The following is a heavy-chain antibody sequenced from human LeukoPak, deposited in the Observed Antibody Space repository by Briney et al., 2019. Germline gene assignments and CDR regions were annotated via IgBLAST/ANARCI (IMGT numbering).Heavy chain of an antibody. CDR1: GFIFSAYW. CDR3: VRDTTYYFSSSYYDSYDI. V-gene: IGHV3-7*01. J-gene: IGHJ3*02. Sequence: GGSLRLSCEASGFIFSAYWMTWVRQAPGKGLEWVANIKKDGSEKHYLDSVKGRFTISRDNAKNSLYLQMSSLRAEDTAVYYCVRDTTYYFSSSYYDSYDIWGQGTIVTVSS. CDR2: IKKDGSEK. D-gene: IGHD3-22*01.